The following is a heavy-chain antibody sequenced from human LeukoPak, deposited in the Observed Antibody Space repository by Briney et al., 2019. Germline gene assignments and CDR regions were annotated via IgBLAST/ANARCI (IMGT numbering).Heavy chain of an antibody. CDR3: ARGGYFDWLPIDY. V-gene: IGHV3-33*01. J-gene: IGHJ4*02. CDR1: GFTFSSYG. Sequence: GGSLRLSCAASGFTFSSYGMHWVRQAPGKGLEWVAVIWCDGSNKYYADSVKGRFTISRDNSKNTLYLQMNSLRAEDTAVYYCARGGYFDWLPIDYWGQGTLVTVSS. CDR2: IWCDGSNK. D-gene: IGHD3-9*01.